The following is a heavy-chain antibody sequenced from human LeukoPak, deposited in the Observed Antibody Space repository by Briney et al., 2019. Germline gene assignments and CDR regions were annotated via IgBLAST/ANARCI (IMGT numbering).Heavy chain of an antibody. V-gene: IGHV4-31*03. CDR1: GDSITLGGYY. CDR3: ARRGFNYGYFDY. J-gene: IGHJ4*02. D-gene: IGHD5-18*01. CDR2: SYYSGST. Sequence: SQTLSLTCTLSGDSITLGGYYWTSIRQHPVKGLERIGYSYYSGSTFYNPSLKSRVTISFDTSKNQFSLKLSSVTAADTAVYYCARRGFNYGYFDYWGQGALVTASS.